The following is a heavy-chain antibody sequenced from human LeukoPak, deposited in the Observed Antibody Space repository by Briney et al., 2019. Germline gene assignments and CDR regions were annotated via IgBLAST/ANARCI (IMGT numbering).Heavy chain of an antibody. CDR3: ARDRSHFDWLLNGFDY. Sequence: GRSLRLSCAASGFTFSSYGMHWVSQAPGRGLEWEALIWYDGRNKYYADSVKGRFTISRDNSKNTLSLQLNSLRAEDTAVYYCARDRSHFDWLLNGFDYWGQGTLVTVSS. CDR2: IWYDGRNK. J-gene: IGHJ4*02. CDR1: GFTFSSYG. D-gene: IGHD3-9*01. V-gene: IGHV3-33*01.